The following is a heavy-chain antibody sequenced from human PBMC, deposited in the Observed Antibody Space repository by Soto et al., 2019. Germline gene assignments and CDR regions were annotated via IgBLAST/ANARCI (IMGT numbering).Heavy chain of an antibody. J-gene: IGHJ4*02. CDR1: GFTFSSFA. Sequence: GGPLRLSCAASGFTFSSFALSWVRQAPGKGLEWFSAISGSGGSTYYADSVKGRFTISRDNSKNTLYLQMNSLRAEDTAVYYCAKFGTRGDYFADYWGQGTLVTVSS. CDR3: AKFGTRGDYFADY. V-gene: IGHV3-23*01. D-gene: IGHD4-17*01. CDR2: ISGSGGST.